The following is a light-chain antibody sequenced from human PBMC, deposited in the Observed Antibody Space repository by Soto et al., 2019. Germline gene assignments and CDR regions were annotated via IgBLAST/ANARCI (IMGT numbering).Light chain of an antibody. CDR1: QGINIF. V-gene: IGKV1-9*01. Sequence: IQLTQSPSFLSASVGDRVTITFRASQGINIFLAWFQQKPGKAPNLLISAASTLQSGVPSRFSGSGSETEFTLTITSLQPEDSATYYCQQRNSYPRTFGQGTKVDIK. J-gene: IGKJ2*01. CDR2: AAS. CDR3: QQRNSYPRT.